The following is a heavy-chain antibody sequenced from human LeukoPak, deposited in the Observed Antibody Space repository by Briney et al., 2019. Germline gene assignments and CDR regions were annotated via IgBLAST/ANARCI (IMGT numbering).Heavy chain of an antibody. J-gene: IGHJ4*02. CDR2: ISSSSSYI. Sequence: GGSLRLSCAASGFTFSSYSMNWVRQAPGKGLEWVSSISSSSSYIYYADSVKGRFTISRDNAKNSLYLQMNSLRAEDTAVYYCAVNLCSGYDYNYWGQGTLVTVSS. V-gene: IGHV3-21*01. CDR3: AVNLCSGYDYNY. CDR1: GFTFSSYS. D-gene: IGHD5-12*01.